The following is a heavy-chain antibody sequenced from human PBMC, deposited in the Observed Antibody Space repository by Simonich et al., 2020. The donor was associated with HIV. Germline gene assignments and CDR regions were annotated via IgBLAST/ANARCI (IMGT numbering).Heavy chain of an antibody. Sequence: EVQLVESGGGLVKPGGSLRLSCAASGFTFSSYSMNWVRQAPGKGLEWVSSISSSSSYKYYADSVKGRFTISRDNAKNSLYLQRNSLRAEDTAVYYCARDGRKGSSTSCSDYWGQGTLVTVSS. CDR1: GFTFSSYS. V-gene: IGHV3-21*01. CDR3: ARDGRKGSSTSCSDY. CDR2: ISSSSSYK. D-gene: IGHD2-2*01. J-gene: IGHJ4*02.